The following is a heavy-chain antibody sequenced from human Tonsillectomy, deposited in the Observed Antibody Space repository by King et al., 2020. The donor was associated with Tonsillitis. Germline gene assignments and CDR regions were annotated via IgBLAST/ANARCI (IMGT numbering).Heavy chain of an antibody. J-gene: IGHJ6*02. V-gene: IGHV3-49*04. Sequence: VQLVESGGGLVQPGRSLRLSCTASGFTFGDYAMSWVRQAPGKGLEWVGFIRSKAYGGTTEYAASVKGRFTISRDDSKSIAYLQMASLKTEDTAVYYTRDGISSGYSYYYGMDVWGQGTTVTVSS. CDR3: TRDGISSGYSYYYGMDV. CDR2: IRSKAYGGTT. CDR1: GFTFGDYA. D-gene: IGHD5-18*01.